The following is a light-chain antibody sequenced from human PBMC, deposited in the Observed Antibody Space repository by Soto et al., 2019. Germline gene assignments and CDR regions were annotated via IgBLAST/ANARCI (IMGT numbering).Light chain of an antibody. V-gene: IGLV2-14*01. J-gene: IGLJ2*01. Sequence: QSALTQPASVSASPGQSITISCTGTSSDVGGYKFVSWYQHHPGKAPKLMIYEVNNRPSGVSNRFSGSKSGNTASLTISGLQPEDEADYYCLSYTGANTLVFGGGTKVTVL. CDR2: EVN. CDR1: SSDVGGYKF. CDR3: LSYTGANTLV.